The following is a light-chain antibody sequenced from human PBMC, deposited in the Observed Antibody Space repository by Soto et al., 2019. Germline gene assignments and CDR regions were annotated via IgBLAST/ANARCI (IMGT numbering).Light chain of an antibody. CDR3: QHYYSAPRT. V-gene: IGKV1-27*01. CDR2: AAS. CDR1: QDSYSY. Sequence: DIQMTQSPSSLSSSVGDRVTITCPANQDSYSYLAWYQQKQGKVPKLLIYAASTLQSGGPSRCSGSGSGTDFTLTISSLQPEDIATYYCQHYYSAPRTFGQGTKVDI. J-gene: IGKJ1*01.